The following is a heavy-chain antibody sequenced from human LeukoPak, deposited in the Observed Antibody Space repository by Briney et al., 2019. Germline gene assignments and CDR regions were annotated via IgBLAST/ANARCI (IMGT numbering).Heavy chain of an antibody. Sequence: GGSLRLSCAASGFTFTSSSMHWVRQAPGKGLEWVAVISYDIYSKYYADSVRGRFTISRDNSENTLYLQMNSLRGEDTAVYYCARDAWSVRSYFDYWGQEPWSPSPQ. J-gene: IGHJ4*01. CDR1: GFTFTSSS. CDR2: ISYDIYSK. D-gene: IGHD2-8*01. CDR3: ARDAWSVRSYFDY. V-gene: IGHV3-30*04.